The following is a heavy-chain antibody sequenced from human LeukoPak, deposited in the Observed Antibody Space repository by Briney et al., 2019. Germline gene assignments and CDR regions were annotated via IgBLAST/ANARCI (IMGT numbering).Heavy chain of an antibody. J-gene: IGHJ4*02. D-gene: IGHD3-22*01. Sequence: SEILSLTCTVSGGSISSYYWSWIRQPAGKGLEWIGRIYTSGSTNYNPSLKSRVTMSVDTSKNQFSLKLSSVTAADTAVYYCARDSYDSSGYSYYFDYWGQGTLVTVSS. CDR1: GGSISSYY. CDR3: ARDSYDSSGYSYYFDY. CDR2: IYTSGST. V-gene: IGHV4-4*07.